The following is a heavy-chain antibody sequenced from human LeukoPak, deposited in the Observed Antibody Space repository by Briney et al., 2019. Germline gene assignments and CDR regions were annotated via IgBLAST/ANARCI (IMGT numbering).Heavy chain of an antibody. D-gene: IGHD3-9*01. CDR3: ARDYTGYFP. J-gene: IGHJ5*02. CDR2: LQDDGSHQ. CDR1: GFSVSTSW. V-gene: IGHV3-7*03. Sequence: GGSLRLSCAASGFSVSTSWMGWVRQAPGKGLEWVASLQDDGSHQYYVDSAKGRFTISRENAKNSLFLQMSSLRVEDTAVYYCARDYTGYFPWGQGTLVIVSS.